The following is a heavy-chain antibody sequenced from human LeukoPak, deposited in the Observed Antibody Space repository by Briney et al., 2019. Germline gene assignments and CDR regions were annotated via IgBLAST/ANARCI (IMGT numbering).Heavy chain of an antibody. Sequence: GASVKVSCKASGYTFTDYGMHWVRQAPGQRLEWMAWINAGNGIAKYSQKFQGRVTITRDTSASTAYMELSSLRSEDTAVYYCARVPLHDRNDYYYPHWGQGTVVTVSS. CDR1: GYTFTDYG. D-gene: IGHD3-22*01. J-gene: IGHJ1*01. CDR3: ARVPLHDRNDYYYPH. V-gene: IGHV1-3*01. CDR2: INAGNGIA.